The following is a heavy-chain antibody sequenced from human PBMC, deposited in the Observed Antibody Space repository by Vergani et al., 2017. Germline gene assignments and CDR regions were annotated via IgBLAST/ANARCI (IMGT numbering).Heavy chain of an antibody. D-gene: IGHD3-10*01. CDR1: GFTFSNAW. CDR2: IKSKTDGVTT. V-gene: IGHV3-15*01. J-gene: IGHJ6*02. Sequence: EVQLVESGGGLVKPGGSLRLSCAASGFTFSNAWMSWVRQAPGKGLEWVGPIKSKTDGVTTDYAAPVKGRFTISRDDSKNTLYLQMNSLKTEDTAVYYCTTGTEKVLGESRYYYYGMDVWGQGTTVTGSS. CDR3: TTGTEKVLGESRYYYYGMDV.